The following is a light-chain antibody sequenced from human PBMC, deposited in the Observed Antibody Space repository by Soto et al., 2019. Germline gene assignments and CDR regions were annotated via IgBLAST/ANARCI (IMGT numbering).Light chain of an antibody. CDR3: CSYAGNRNV. CDR1: NSDVGSYNL. J-gene: IGLJ1*01. CDR2: EGT. Sequence: QSVLTQPASVSGSPGQSITISCTGTNSDVGSYNLVSWYQQHPGEAPKLMIYEGTKRPSGISSRFSGSKSGNTASLTISGPKADEEADYYCCSYAGNRNVFGTGTKLPVL. V-gene: IGLV2-23*03.